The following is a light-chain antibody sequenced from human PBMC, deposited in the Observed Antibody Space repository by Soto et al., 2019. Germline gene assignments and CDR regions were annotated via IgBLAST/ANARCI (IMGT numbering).Light chain of an antibody. Sequence: QLVLTQSPSASASLGASVKLTCTLSSWHSSYVIAWHQQQPEKGPRYLMKLNSDGSHSKGDGIPDRFSGSSSGAERYLTISSLQSEDEADYYCQTWGTGIVVFGGGTKLTVL. V-gene: IGLV4-69*01. CDR1: SWHSSYV. CDR3: QTWGTGIVV. J-gene: IGLJ2*01. CDR2: LNSDGSH.